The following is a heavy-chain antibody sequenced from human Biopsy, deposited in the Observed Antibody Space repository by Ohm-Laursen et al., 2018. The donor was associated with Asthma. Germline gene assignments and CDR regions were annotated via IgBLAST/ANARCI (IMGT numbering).Heavy chain of an antibody. CDR2: ISYDGSNK. D-gene: IGHD5-12*01. Sequence: SLRLSCAASGFTFSSYGMHWVRQAPGKGLEWVAVISYDGSNKYYADSVKGRFTISRDNSKNTLYLQMNSLRAEDTAVYYCARESSVASSSDFDYWGQGTLVTVSS. CDR3: ARESSVASSSDFDY. V-gene: IGHV3-30*03. CDR1: GFTFSSYG. J-gene: IGHJ4*02.